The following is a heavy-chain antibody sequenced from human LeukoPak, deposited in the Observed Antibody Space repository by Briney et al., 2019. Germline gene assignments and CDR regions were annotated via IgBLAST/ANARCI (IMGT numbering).Heavy chain of an antibody. CDR2: IYYSGSGGT. D-gene: IGHD5-18*01. CDR3: ARSLGYSYGYMDY. Sequence: SETLSLTCTVPGGSISGYYWSWVRQPPGKGLEWIGYIYYSGSGGTNYNPSLKSRVTISVDTSQNQFSLNLSSVTAADTAVYYCARSLGYSYGYMDYWGQGSLVTVSS. J-gene: IGHJ4*02. V-gene: IGHV4-59*01. CDR1: GGSISGYY.